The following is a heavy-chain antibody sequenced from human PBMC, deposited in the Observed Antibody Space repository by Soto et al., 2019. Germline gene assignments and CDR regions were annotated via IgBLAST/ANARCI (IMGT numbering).Heavy chain of an antibody. D-gene: IGHD3-10*01. CDR1: GFTFSDYY. J-gene: IGHJ6*02. CDR2: ISSSGSTI. Sequence: WGSLRLSCSASGFTFSDYYISWIRQAPGEGLEWVSYISSSGSTIYYADSVKGRFTISRDNAKNSLYLQMNSLRAEDTAVYYCARDIQGGSGSYYNPGAGHYYYYGMDVWGQGTTVTVSS. V-gene: IGHV3-11*01. CDR3: ARDIQGGSGSYYNPGAGHYYYYGMDV.